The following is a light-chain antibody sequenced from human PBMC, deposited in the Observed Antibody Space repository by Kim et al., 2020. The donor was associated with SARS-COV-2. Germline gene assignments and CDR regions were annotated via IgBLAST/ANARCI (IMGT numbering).Light chain of an antibody. J-gene: IGKJ1*01. CDR2: GAS. V-gene: IGKV3-15*01. Sequence: SVSPGESATLTCRASQSVSSNLAWYQQKPGQAPRLLIYGASTRATGIPARFSVSGSGTEFTLTISSLQSEDFAVYYCQQYNNWWTFGEGTKVDIK. CDR3: QQYNNWWT. CDR1: QSVSSN.